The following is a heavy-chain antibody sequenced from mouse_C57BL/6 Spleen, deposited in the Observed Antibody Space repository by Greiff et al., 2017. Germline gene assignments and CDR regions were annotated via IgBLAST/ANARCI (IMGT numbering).Heavy chain of an antibody. V-gene: IGHV1-80*01. CDR2: IYPGDGDT. J-gene: IGHJ2*01. CDR1: GYAFSSYW. D-gene: IGHD1-1*01. Sequence: QVHVKQSGAELVKPGASVKISCKASGYAFSSYWMNWVKQRPGKGLEWIGQIYPGDGDTNYTGKFKGKATLTADKSSSTAYMQLSSLTSEDSAIYFCARRPHTVHIDYWGQGTTLTVSS. CDR3: ARRPHTVHIDY.